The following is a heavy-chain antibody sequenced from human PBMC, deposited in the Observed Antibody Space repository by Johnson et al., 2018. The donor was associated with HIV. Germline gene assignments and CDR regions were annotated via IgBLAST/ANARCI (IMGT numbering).Heavy chain of an antibody. CDR2: IWYDGNNK. V-gene: IGHV3-33*01. J-gene: IGHJ3*02. Sequence: QVQLLESGGGVVQPGRSLRLSCAASGFTFSSYGMHWVRQAPGKGLEWVAVIWYDGNNKYYADSVRGRFTISRDNSKTTLYLQMNSLRAEDTAVYYCATAARLFDAFDIWGQGTMVTVSS. CDR1: GFTFSSYG. CDR3: ATAARLFDAFDI. D-gene: IGHD6-6*01.